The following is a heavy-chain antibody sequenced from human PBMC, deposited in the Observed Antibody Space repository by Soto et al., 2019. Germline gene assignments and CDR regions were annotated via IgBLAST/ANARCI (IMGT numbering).Heavy chain of an antibody. Sequence: GGSLRLSCSASGFTFSSYAMHWVRQAPGKGLEYVSAISSNGGSTYYADSVKGRFTISRDNSKNTLYLQMGSLRAEDTAVYYCVKDVEIYCSSTFDYWGQGTLVTVSS. CDR2: ISSNGGST. D-gene: IGHD2-2*01. V-gene: IGHV3-64D*08. CDR3: VKDVEIYCSSTFDY. CDR1: GFTFSSYA. J-gene: IGHJ4*02.